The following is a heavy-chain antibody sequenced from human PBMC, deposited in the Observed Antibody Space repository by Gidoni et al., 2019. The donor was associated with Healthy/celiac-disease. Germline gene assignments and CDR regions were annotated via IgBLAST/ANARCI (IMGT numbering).Heavy chain of an antibody. D-gene: IGHD1-26*01. J-gene: IGHJ2*01. Sequence: QVQLQESGPGLVKPSQTLSLTCTVSGGSISSGGYYWSWIRQHPGKGLEWIGYIYYSGSTYYNPSLKRRVTISVDTSKNQFSLKLSSVTAADTAVYYCARRGGTSSYWYFDLWGRGTLVTVSS. CDR1: GGSISSGGYY. CDR3: ARRGGTSSYWYFDL. V-gene: IGHV4-31*03. CDR2: IYYSGST.